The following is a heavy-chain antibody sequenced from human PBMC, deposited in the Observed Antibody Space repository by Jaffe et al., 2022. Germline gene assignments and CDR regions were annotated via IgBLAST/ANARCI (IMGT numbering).Heavy chain of an antibody. J-gene: IGHJ4*02. V-gene: IGHV3-74*01. CDR2: INSDGSST. CDR3: ARVFFLRTSRGYSYGIFDY. D-gene: IGHD5-18*01. Sequence: EVQLVESGGGLVQPGGSLRLSCAASGFTFSSYWMHWVRQAPGKGLVWVSRINSDGSSTSYADSVKGRFTISRDNAKNTLYLQMNSLRAEDTAVYYCARVFFLRTSRGYSYGIFDYWGQGTLVTVSS. CDR1: GFTFSSYW.